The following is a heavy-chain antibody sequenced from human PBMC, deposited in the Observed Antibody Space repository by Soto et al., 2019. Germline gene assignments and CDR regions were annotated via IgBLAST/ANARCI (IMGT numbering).Heavy chain of an antibody. CDR2: IFHSGST. Sequence: PSETLSLTXTVSGGSINSGDYYWTWVRQPPGKGLEWIGNIFHSGSTYYTPSLQSRVTISLDMSKNHFSLKLSSVTPADTAVYYCARDRYYGSGTYYNFYSGMDVWGQGTTVTVSS. CDR1: GGSINSGDYY. V-gene: IGHV4-30-4*01. CDR3: ARDRYYGSGTYYNFYSGMDV. D-gene: IGHD3-10*01. J-gene: IGHJ6*02.